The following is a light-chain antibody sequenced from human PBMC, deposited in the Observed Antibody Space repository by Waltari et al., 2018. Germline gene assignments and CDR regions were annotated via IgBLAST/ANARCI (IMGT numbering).Light chain of an antibody. CDR3: QPTYTSLAWT. V-gene: IGKV1-5*01. J-gene: IGKJ1*01. Sequence: DVQMTQSPSTLSASVGDRVTITCRASQNIRDFLAWYQQRPGNAPSLLIFRASTLQTGVPARFSGSGSGTEFTLTITSLHSEDFATYYCQPTYTSLAWTFGQGTKVEIK. CDR2: RAS. CDR1: QNIRDF.